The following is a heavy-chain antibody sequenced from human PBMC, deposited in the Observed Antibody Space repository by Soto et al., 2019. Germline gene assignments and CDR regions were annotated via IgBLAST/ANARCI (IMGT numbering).Heavy chain of an antibody. CDR1: GNTFMSYG. D-gene: IGHD1-26*01. Sequence: QVQLVQSGGEVKKPGASVKVSCKASGNTFMSYGFSWVRQAPGQGLEWVGWISAYNGKTDYAQKVQDRVIMTRDTVTSTVYMELTSLTSDDTAVYFCARHGVGSFWYFDIWGRGTLVSVSS. J-gene: IGHJ2*01. V-gene: IGHV1-18*01. CDR3: ARHGVGSFWYFDI. CDR2: ISAYNGKT.